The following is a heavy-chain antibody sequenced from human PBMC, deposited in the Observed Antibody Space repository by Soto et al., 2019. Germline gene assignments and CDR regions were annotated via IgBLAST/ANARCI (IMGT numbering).Heavy chain of an antibody. CDR2: IKQDGGEK. D-gene: IGHD3-16*01. Sequence: GGSLRLSCAASGFTFSSYWMSWVRQAPGKGLEWVANIKQDGGEKYYVDSVKGRFTISRDDSKNTAYLQMNSLKTEDTAVYYCTRQGPRDLRIDYWGQGTLVTVSS. CDR3: TRQGPRDLRIDY. CDR1: GFTFSSYW. V-gene: IGHV3-7*03. J-gene: IGHJ4*02.